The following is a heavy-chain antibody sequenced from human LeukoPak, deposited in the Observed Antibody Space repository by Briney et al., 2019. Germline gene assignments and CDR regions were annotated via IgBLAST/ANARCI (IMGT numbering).Heavy chain of an antibody. J-gene: IGHJ5*02. CDR2: ISSSGAYT. Sequence: GGSLRLSCAGSGFTFSRFNMNWVRQAPGKGLEWVSSISSSGAYTYYADSVKGRFAISRDNAKNSLYLQVNSLRAEDTAVYYCARGLSASCFDTWGQGTLVTVSS. V-gene: IGHV3-21*03. CDR1: GFTFSRFN. CDR3: ARGLSASCFDT.